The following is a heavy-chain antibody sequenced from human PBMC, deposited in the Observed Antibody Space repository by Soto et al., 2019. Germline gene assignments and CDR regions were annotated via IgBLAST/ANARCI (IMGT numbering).Heavy chain of an antibody. CDR2: IIPIFGTA. J-gene: IGHJ4*02. CDR3: ARVAYNLVPA. Sequence: GASVKVSCKASGGTFSSYAISWVRQAPGQGLEWMGGIIPIFGTANYAQKFQGRVTITADESTSTAYMELSSLRSEDTAVYYCARVAYNLVPAWGQGTLVTVSS. CDR1: GGTFSSYA. D-gene: IGHD3-16*01. V-gene: IGHV1-69*13.